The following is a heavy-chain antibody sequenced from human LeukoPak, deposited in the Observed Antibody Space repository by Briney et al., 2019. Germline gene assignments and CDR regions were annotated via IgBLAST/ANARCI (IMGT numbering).Heavy chain of an antibody. V-gene: IGHV4-59*01. CDR1: GGSISNFY. Sequence: SETLSLTCTVSGGSISNFYWSWIRQPPGGGLEWIGYIYYSGTTNYNPSLKSRVTMSVDASKNQFSLWLTSVTAADTAVYYCARLARLALRRGVTGYHSLDVWRKGTKVTVSS. CDR2: IYYSGTT. D-gene: IGHD3-10*01. CDR3: ARLARLALRRGVTGYHSLDV. J-gene: IGHJ6*04.